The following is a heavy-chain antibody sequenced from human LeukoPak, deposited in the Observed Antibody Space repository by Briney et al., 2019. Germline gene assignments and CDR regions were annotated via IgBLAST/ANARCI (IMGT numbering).Heavy chain of an antibody. Sequence: SETLSLTCTVSGGSISTSSYYRGWIRQPPGKGLEWIGNIHNSESTYYNSSLKSRVTMSVDTSKNQFSLKLSSVTAADTAVYYCARQVTFGYAFAYYFDYWGQGSLVTVSS. CDR2: IHNSEST. D-gene: IGHD5-18*01. V-gene: IGHV4-39*01. J-gene: IGHJ4*02. CDR1: GGSISTSSYY. CDR3: ARQVTFGYAFAYYFDY.